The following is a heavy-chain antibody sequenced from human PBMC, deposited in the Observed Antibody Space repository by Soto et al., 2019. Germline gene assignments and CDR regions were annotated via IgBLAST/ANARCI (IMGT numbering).Heavy chain of an antibody. CDR1: GGSISSGGYS. V-gene: IGHV4-30-2*01. CDR2: IYHSGST. Sequence: QLQLQESGSGLVKPSQTLSLTCAVSGGSISSGGYSWSWIRQPPGKGLEWIGYIYHSGSTYYNPSLKSRVTISVDRSKDQFSLKLSSVTAADTAVYYCARTTPYHYDSSGWLGFDYWGQGTLVTVSS. CDR3: ARTTPYHYDSSGWLGFDY. D-gene: IGHD3-22*01. J-gene: IGHJ4*02.